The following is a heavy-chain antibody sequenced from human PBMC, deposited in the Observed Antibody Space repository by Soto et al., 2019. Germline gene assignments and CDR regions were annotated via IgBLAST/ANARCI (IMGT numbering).Heavy chain of an antibody. V-gene: IGHV3-23*01. J-gene: IGHJ5*02. CDR1: GFTFSSYA. CDR2: ISDSGGSP. Sequence: VQLLESGGGLVQPGGSLRLSCAASGFTFSSYAMNWVRQTPGEGLEWVSGISDSGGSPYYADSVKVRFTISRDNYKNTLCLQLDSLRAEDTGVYYCARYALGLSPWWYNWFDRWGQGTLVSVSS. D-gene: IGHD2-8*02. CDR3: ARYALGLSPWWYNWFDR.